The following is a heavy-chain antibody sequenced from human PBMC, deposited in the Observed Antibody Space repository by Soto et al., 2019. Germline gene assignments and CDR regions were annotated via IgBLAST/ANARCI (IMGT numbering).Heavy chain of an antibody. CDR3: ARDRTDSGYYTNWLDP. D-gene: IGHD3-22*01. CDR1: GGTFGSDA. CDR2: IIPIFGTT. J-gene: IGHJ5*02. Sequence: SCKASGGTFGSDAITWVRQAPGQGLEWVGRIIPIFGTTNYAQNLQGRVTISADKSTLTSYMELHSLTSDDTALYYCARDRTDSGYYTNWLDPWGQGTQVTVSS. V-gene: IGHV1-69*06.